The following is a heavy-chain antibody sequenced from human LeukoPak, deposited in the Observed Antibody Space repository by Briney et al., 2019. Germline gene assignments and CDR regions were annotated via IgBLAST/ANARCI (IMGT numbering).Heavy chain of an antibody. D-gene: IGHD2-2*01. J-gene: IGHJ4*02. V-gene: IGHV3-33*01. CDR1: GFTFSSFG. Sequence: GRSLRLSCAASGFTFSSFGMHWVRQAPGKGLEWVAVIWYDGSNKCYADSVKGRFTISRDNSKNALYLQMNSLRAEDTAVYYCARDRGDSTSWYVTDYWGQGTLVTVSS. CDR3: ARDRGDSTSWYVTDY. CDR2: IWYDGSNK.